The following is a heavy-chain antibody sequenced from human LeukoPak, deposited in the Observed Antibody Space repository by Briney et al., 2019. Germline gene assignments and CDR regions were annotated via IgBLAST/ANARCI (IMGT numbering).Heavy chain of an antibody. CDR1: GFTFSSYG. V-gene: IGHV3-30*02. CDR3: VRQGIVVNAFDY. J-gene: IGHJ4*02. D-gene: IGHD3-22*01. CDR2: IRYDGSNK. Sequence: SGGSLRLSCAASGFTFSSYGMHWVRQAPGKGLEWVAFIRYDGSNKYYADSVKGRFTISRDNSKNTLYLQMHSLRAEDTAVYYCVRQGIVVNAFDYWGQGTLVTVSS.